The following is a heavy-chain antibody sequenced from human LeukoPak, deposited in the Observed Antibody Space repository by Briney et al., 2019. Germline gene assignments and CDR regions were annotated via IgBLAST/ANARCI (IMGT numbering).Heavy chain of an antibody. V-gene: IGHV4-61*02. CDR3: ARVRVVSGSYSFDP. J-gene: IGHJ5*02. CDR2: IYTSGST. CDR1: GGSISSGSYY. D-gene: IGHD1-26*01. Sequence: ASETLSLTCTVSGGSISSGSYYWSWIRQPAGKGLEWIGRIYTSGSTNYNPSLKSRVTISVDTSKNQFSLKLSSVTAADTAVYYCARVRVVSGSYSFDPWGQGTLVTVSS.